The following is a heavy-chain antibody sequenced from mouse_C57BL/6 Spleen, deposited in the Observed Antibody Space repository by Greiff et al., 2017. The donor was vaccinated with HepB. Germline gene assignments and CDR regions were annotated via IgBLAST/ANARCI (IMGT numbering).Heavy chain of an antibody. CDR2: ISNGGGST. CDR1: GFTFSDYY. Sequence: EVKLVESGGGLVQPGGSLKLSCAASGFTFSDYYMYWVRQTPEKRLEWVAYISNGGGSTYYPDTVKGRFTLSRDNAKNPLYLQMSRLKSEDTAMYYCARLDSSGPLSYWGQGTLVTVSA. J-gene: IGHJ3*01. D-gene: IGHD3-2*02. V-gene: IGHV5-12*01. CDR3: ARLDSSGPLSY.